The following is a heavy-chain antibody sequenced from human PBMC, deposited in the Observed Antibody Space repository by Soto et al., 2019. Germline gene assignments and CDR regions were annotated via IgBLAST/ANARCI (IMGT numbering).Heavy chain of an antibody. D-gene: IGHD3-22*01. J-gene: IGHJ4*02. V-gene: IGHV2-5*02. CDR2: IYWDDDK. Sequence: KESGPSLVKPTQTLTLTCTCSGFSLSTSGVGVGWIRQPPGRALEWVALIYWDDDKRYSPSLKNRLTITKDTSKNQVVLTMTNLDPVDTATYYCAHRRGYYDSSGYDYWVQGTLVTVSS. CDR1: GFSLSTSGVG. CDR3: AHRRGYYDSSGYDY.